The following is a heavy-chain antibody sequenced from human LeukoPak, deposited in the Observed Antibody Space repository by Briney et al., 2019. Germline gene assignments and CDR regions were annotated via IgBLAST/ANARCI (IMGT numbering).Heavy chain of an antibody. CDR3: ARGVSGSSGWYPDWFDP. CDR1: GYTFTSYD. Sequence: EASVKVSCKASGYTFTSYDINWVRQATGQGLEWMGWINPNSGGTNYAQKFQGRVTMTRDTSISTAYMELSRLRSDDTAVYYCARGVSGSSGWYPDWFDPWGQGTLVTVSS. CDR2: INPNSGGT. D-gene: IGHD6-19*01. V-gene: IGHV1-2*02. J-gene: IGHJ5*02.